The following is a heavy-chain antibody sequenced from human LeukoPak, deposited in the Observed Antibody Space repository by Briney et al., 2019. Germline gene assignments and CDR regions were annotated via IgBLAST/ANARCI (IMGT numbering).Heavy chain of an antibody. CDR3: ARDTDGGSAIDY. J-gene: IGHJ4*02. V-gene: IGHV3-33*01. D-gene: IGHD1-26*01. CDR1: GFTFSSCG. Sequence: GGSLRLSCAASGFTFSSCGMHWVRQAPGKGLEWVAVIWYDGSNKYYADSVKGRFTISRDNSKNTLYLQMNSLRDEDTAVYYCARDTDGGSAIDYWGQGTLVTVSS. CDR2: IWYDGSNK.